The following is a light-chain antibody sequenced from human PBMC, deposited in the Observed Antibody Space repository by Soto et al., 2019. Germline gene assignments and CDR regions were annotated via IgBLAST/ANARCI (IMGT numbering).Light chain of an antibody. J-gene: IGKJ1*01. V-gene: IGKV3-20*01. CDR1: QSVSSNY. CDR3: QQYGRSPT. CDR2: DAS. Sequence: VLTQSPDTLSLYPGERATLSCRASQSVSSNYLAWYQQKLGQAPRLLIYDASRRATGIPDRFSGSGSGTDFTLTISRLEPEDFVVYYCQQYGRSPTFGQGTKADIK.